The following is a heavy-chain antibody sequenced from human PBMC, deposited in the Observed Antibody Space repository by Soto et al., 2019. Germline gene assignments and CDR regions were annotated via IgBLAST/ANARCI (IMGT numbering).Heavy chain of an antibody. V-gene: IGHV4-39*01. D-gene: IGHD5-18*01. CDR2: IYYSGST. CDR3: ARHSDTAMVNTYYYYGMDV. J-gene: IGHJ6*02. Sequence: QLQLQESGPGLVKPSETLSLTCTVSGGSISSSSYYWGWIRQPPGKGLEWIGSIYYSGSTYYNPSLKSRVTISVDTSKNQCSLKLSSVTAADTAVYYCARHSDTAMVNTYYYYGMDVWGQGTTVTVSS. CDR1: GGSISSSSYY.